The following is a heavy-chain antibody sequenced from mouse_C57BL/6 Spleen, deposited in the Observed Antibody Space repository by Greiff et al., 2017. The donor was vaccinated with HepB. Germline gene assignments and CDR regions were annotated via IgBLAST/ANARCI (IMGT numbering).Heavy chain of an antibody. V-gene: IGHV1-69*01. D-gene: IGHD3-1*01. Sequence: QVQLQRPGAELVRPGASVKLSCKASGYTFTSYWMHWVKQRPGQGLEWIGEIDPSDSYTNYNQKFKGKSTLTVDKSSSTAYMQLSSLTSEDSAVYYCARSGSGYAMDYWGQGTSVTVSS. CDR3: ARSGSGYAMDY. CDR2: IDPSDSYT. CDR1: GYTFTSYW. J-gene: IGHJ4*01.